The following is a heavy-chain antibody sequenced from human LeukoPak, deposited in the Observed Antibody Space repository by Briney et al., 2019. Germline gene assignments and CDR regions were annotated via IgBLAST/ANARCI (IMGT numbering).Heavy chain of an antibody. D-gene: IGHD3-22*01. CDR3: ARDQNYYDSSGVDY. J-gene: IGHJ4*02. CDR2: IWYDGSNK. CDR1: GYTFSRYG. Sequence: GGSVRLSCAASGYTFSRYGMPWVRQAPGEGLEWVAVIWYDGSNKYYADSVKGRFTISRDNSKNTLYLQMNSLRAEDTAVYYCARDQNYYDSSGVDYWGQGTLLTVSS. V-gene: IGHV3-33*01.